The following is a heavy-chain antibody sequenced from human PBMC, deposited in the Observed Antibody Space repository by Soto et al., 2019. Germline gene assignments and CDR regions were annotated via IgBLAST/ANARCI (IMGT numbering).Heavy chain of an antibody. D-gene: IGHD5-18*01. CDR2: IYYSGST. CDR1: GGSISSGGYY. J-gene: IGHJ6*02. V-gene: IGHV4-31*03. CDR3: ASGSSGYSYGRMFYYYYGMDV. Sequence: QVQLQESGPGLVKPSQTLSLTCTVSGGSISSGGYYWSWIRQHPGKGLEWIGYIYYSGSTYYNPSLKSRVTISVDTSKNQFSLKLSSVTAADTAVYYCASGSSGYSYGRMFYYYYGMDVWGQGTTVTVSS.